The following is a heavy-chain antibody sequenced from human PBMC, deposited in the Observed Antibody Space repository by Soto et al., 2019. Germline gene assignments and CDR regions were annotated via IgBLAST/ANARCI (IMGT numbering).Heavy chain of an antibody. J-gene: IGHJ4*02. CDR3: TRGGDAYKNGH. V-gene: IGHV4-61*01. D-gene: IGHD2-21*01. CDR1: GGSVSIGTYY. CDR2: IHYSGST. Sequence: QVQLRESGPGLVKPSEALYLTCTVPGGSVSIGTYYWSWIRQPPGKGLEWIGFIHYSGSTNYNPSLKSRVTMSVDTSKNQFSLKLTSVNAADTAVYYCTRGGDAYKNGHWGQGTLVTVYS.